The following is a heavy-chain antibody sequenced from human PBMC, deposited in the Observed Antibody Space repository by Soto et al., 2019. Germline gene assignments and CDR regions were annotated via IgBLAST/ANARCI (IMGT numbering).Heavy chain of an antibody. Sequence: GGSLRLSCAASGFTFSSYGMHWVRQAPGKGLEWVAVIWYDGSNKYYADSVKGRFTISRDNSKNTLYLQMNSLRAEDTAVYYCARDRLRYFDWLIQGDFDYWGQGTLVTVSS. CDR3: ARDRLRYFDWLIQGDFDY. CDR1: GFTFSSYG. V-gene: IGHV3-33*01. J-gene: IGHJ4*02. D-gene: IGHD3-9*01. CDR2: IWYDGSNK.